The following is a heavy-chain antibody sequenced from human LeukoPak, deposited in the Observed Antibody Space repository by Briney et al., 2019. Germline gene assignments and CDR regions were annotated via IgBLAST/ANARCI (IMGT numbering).Heavy chain of an antibody. J-gene: IGHJ6*02. CDR1: GYTFTSYA. CDR3: ASFRYCSVGSCYSGKTYYYYGMDV. D-gene: IGHD2-15*01. V-gene: IGHV1-3*01. CDR2: INAGNGNT. Sequence: ASVKVSCKASGYTFTSYAMHWVRQAPGQRLEWMGWINAGNGNTKYSQKFQGRVTITRDTSASTAYMELSSLRSEDTAVYYCASFRYCSVGSCYSGKTYYYYGMDVWGQGTTVTVSS.